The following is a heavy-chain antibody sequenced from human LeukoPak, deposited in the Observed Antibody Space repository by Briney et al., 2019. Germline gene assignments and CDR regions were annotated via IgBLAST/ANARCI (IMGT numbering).Heavy chain of an antibody. Sequence: PSETLSLTCTVSGGSISSYYWSWIRQPPGKGLEWIGYIYYSGSTYYNPSLKSRVTISVDTSKNQFSLKLSSVTAADTAVYYCARGWYSSGWYVFDYWGQGTLVTVTS. CDR2: IYYSGST. J-gene: IGHJ4*02. CDR1: GGSISSYY. V-gene: IGHV4-59*08. CDR3: ARGWYSSGWYVFDY. D-gene: IGHD6-19*01.